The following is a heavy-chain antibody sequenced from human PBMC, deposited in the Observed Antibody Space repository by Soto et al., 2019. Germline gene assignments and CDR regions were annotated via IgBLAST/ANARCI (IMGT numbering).Heavy chain of an antibody. V-gene: IGHV3-73*01. Sequence: EVQLVESGGGLVQPGGSLKLSCAASGFTFSGSAMHWVRQASGKGLEWVGRIRSKANSYATAYAASVKGRFTISSDDSKNTAYLQMNSLKTEDTAVYYCTRREGPSSDYWGQGTLVTVSS. CDR1: GFTFSGSA. J-gene: IGHJ4*02. CDR3: TRREGPSSDY. CDR2: IRSKANSYAT.